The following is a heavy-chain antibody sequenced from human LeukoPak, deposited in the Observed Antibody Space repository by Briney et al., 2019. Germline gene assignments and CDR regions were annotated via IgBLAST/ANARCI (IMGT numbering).Heavy chain of an antibody. CDR3: ARDQVAYCGGDCGGFDP. V-gene: IGHV1-2*02. D-gene: IGHD2-21*02. CDR1: GYTFSGYY. Sequence: ASVKVSCKASGYTFSGYYMHWVRQAPGQGVEWMGWINPYSGDTHYAQTFQGRVTVTRDTSISTAYMELSRLKSDDTAVYYCARDQVAYCGGDCGGFDPWGQGTLVTVSS. CDR2: INPYSGDT. J-gene: IGHJ5*02.